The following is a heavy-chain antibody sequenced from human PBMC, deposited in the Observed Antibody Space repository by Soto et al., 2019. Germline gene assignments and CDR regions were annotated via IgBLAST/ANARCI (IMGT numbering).Heavy chain of an antibody. CDR1: GFSLSTSGVG. CDR2: IYWNDDK. V-gene: IGHV2-5*01. CDR3: AHRRVNNGMDV. Sequence: QITLRESGPTLVKPTQTLTLTCTFSGFSLSTSGVGAGWIRQPPGKALEWLADIYWNDDKHYSPSLNRRLTITQDTSRNQVVLAMTNMDPVDTATYYCAHRRVNNGMDVWGQGTTVTVSS. J-gene: IGHJ6*02.